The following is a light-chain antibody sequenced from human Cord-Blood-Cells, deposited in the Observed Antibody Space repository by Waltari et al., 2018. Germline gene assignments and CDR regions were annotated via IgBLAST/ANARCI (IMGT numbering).Light chain of an antibody. V-gene: IGLV2-23*01. J-gene: IGLJ3*02. CDR2: EGS. Sequence: QSALTQPASVSGSPGQSITISCTGTSSDVGSYNLVSWYQQHPGKAPKRLIYEGSKRPSGVYNRCSGSKSGNTASLTIAGLQAEDEADYYCCSYAGSSTWVFGGGTKLTVL. CDR1: SSDVGSYNL. CDR3: CSYAGSSTWV.